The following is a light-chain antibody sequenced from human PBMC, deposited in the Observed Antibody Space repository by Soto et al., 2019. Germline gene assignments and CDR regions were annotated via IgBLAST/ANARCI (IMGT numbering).Light chain of an antibody. CDR1: QDINNY. CDR3: QQYETLPPT. CDR2: EAA. Sequence: DIPMTKSPSSLSASVGDIVTITCKASQDINNYLVCYHQKPGKAPKLLIFEAASLETGGPSRFSGAASGTDFTFTISSLKPEDIATYDCQQYETLPPTFGKGTKLAIK. J-gene: IGKJ2*01. V-gene: IGKV1-33*01.